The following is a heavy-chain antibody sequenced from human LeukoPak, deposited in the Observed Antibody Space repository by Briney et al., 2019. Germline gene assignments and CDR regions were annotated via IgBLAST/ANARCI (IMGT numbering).Heavy chain of an antibody. V-gene: IGHV4-59*01. CDR1: GGSISSYY. Sequence: SETLSLTCTVSGGSISSYYWSWIRQPPGKGLEWIGYIYYSGSTNYNPSLKSRVTISVDTSKNQFSLKLSSVTAADTAVYYCARGDYYGSGSYFDYWGQGTLVTVPS. CDR2: IYYSGST. D-gene: IGHD3-10*01. CDR3: ARGDYYGSGSYFDY. J-gene: IGHJ4*02.